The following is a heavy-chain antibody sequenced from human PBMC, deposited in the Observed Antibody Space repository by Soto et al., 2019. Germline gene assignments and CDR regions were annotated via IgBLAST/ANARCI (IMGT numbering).Heavy chain of an antibody. J-gene: IGHJ6*02. V-gene: IGHV4-38-2*02. CDR1: GYSISSGYY. CDR2: IYHSGST. Sequence: PSETLSLTCAVSGYSISSGYYWGWIRQPPGKGLEWIGSIYHSGSTYYNPSLKSRVTISVDTSKNQFSLKLSSVTAADTAVYYCARDLRHGMDVWGQGTTVTV. CDR3: ARDLRHGMDV.